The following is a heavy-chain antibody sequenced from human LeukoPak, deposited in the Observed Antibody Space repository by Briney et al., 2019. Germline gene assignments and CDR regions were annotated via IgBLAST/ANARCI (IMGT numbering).Heavy chain of an antibody. J-gene: IGHJ4*02. CDR2: IYYSGSI. V-gene: IGHV4-59*08. CDR1: GGSISTYY. D-gene: IGHD5-18*01. Sequence: PSETLSLTCTVSGGSISTYYWSWIRQPPGKGLEWIGYIYYSGSINYNPSLKSRVTISVDTSKNQFSLKLSSVTAADTAVYYCARSRGYSYGTTFLDYWGQGTLVTVSS. CDR3: ARSRGYSYGTTFLDY.